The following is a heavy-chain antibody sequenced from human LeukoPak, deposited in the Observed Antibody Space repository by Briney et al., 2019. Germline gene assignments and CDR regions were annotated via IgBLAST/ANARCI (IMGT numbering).Heavy chain of an antibody. D-gene: IGHD1-26*01. CDR3: ARDAFWRGGSYYLFYFDY. CDR2: ISAYNGNT. CDR1: GYTFTSYG. V-gene: IGHV1-18*01. Sequence: ASVKVSCKASGYTFTSYGISWVRQAPGQGLEWMGWISAYNGNTNYAQKLQGRVTMPTDTSTSTAYMELRSLRSDDTAVYYCARDAFWRGGSYYLFYFDYWGQGTLVTVSS. J-gene: IGHJ4*02.